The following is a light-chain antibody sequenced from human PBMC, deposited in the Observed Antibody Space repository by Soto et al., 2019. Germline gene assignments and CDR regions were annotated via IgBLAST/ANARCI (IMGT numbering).Light chain of an antibody. CDR2: LGS. Sequence: DLVMTQSPLSLPVTPGEPASISCRSSQSLLHSNGYNYLDWYLQKPGQSPQLLIYLGSNRASGVPDRFSGRGSGTDFTLKIRRVEAEDVGVYYCMQALQTPYTFGQGTKLEIK. V-gene: IGKV2-28*01. CDR3: MQALQTPYT. J-gene: IGKJ2*01. CDR1: QSLLHSNGYNY.